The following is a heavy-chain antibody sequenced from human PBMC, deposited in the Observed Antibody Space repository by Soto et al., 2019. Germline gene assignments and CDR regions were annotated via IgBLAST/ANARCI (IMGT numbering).Heavy chain of an antibody. CDR3: ARHDFSTGVYPDHYFYGMDV. J-gene: IGHJ6*02. CDR1: GYSFTSYW. D-gene: IGHD2-8*02. Sequence: PGESLKISCKDSGYSFTSYWIGWVRQMPGKGLEWMGIIYPGDSDTRYSPSFQGQVTISADKSISTAYLQWSSLKASDTAMYYCARHDFSTGVYPDHYFYGMDVWGQGTTVTVSS. V-gene: IGHV5-51*01. CDR2: IYPGDSDT.